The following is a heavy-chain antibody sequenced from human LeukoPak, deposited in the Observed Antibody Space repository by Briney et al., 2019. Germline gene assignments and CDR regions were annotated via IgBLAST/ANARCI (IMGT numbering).Heavy chain of an antibody. CDR3: ARSPYTSGWYGVGY. D-gene: IGHD6-19*01. J-gene: IGHJ4*02. CDR2: IFGSGGSA. CDR1: GFTFSSYA. Sequence: GGSLRLSCTASGFTFSSYAMYWVRQAPGKGLELVSGIFGSGGSAHYADSVKGRFTISRDNSQNTVYLQMNSLRAEDTAVYYCARSPYTSGWYGVGYWGQGTLVTVSS. V-gene: IGHV3-23*01.